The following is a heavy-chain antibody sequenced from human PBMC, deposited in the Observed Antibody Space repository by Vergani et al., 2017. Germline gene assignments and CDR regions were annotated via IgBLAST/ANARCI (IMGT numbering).Heavy chain of an antibody. CDR2: ISYDGSNK. CDR3: ARDGNRLAFDI. CDR1: GFTFSSYA. D-gene: IGHD1-26*01. V-gene: IGHV3-30-3*01. J-gene: IGHJ3*02. Sequence: VQLLESGGGLVQPGRSLRLSCAASGFTFSSYAMHWVRQAPGKGLEWVAVISYDGSNKYYADSVKGRFTISRDNSKNTLYLQMNSLRAEDTAVYYCARDGNRLAFDIWGQGTMVTVSS.